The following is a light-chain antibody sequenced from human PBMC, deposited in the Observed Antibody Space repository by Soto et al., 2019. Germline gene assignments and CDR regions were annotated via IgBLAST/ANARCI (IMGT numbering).Light chain of an antibody. CDR3: QSYDRSLSAIV. V-gene: IGLV1-40*01. Sequence: QLVLTQPPSVSGAPGQRVTISCTGSGSNIGSSYDVQWYQQLPGAAPRLVIYAKTYRPSGVPDRFSGSRSGTSASLAIAGLQAEDEADYYCQSYDRSLSAIVFGGGTQLTVL. J-gene: IGLJ7*01. CDR2: AKT. CDR1: GSNIGSSYD.